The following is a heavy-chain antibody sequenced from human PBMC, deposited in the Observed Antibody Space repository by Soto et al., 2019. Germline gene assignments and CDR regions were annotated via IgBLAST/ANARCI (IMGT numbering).Heavy chain of an antibody. D-gene: IGHD2-2*01. V-gene: IGHV1-69*02. CDR3: ARKGYCSSTSCPDDAFDI. Sequence: GASVKVSCKASGGTFSSYTISWVRQAPGQGLEWMGRIIPILGIANYAQKFQGRVTITADKSTSTAYMELSSLRSEDTAVYYCARKGYCSSTSCPDDAFDIWGQGTMVTVSS. CDR1: GGTFSSYT. J-gene: IGHJ3*02. CDR2: IIPILGIA.